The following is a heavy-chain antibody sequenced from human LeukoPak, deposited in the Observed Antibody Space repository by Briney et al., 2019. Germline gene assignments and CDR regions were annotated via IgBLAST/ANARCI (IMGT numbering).Heavy chain of an antibody. J-gene: IGHJ4*01. CDR2: IYPADSDP. V-gene: IGHV5-51*01. CDR3: VRHGLGSSWFGFDY. CDR1: GYTFTTYW. D-gene: IGHD6-13*01. Sequence: ESLKISCKGSGYTFTTYWIGWVRQMPGKGLEWMVIIYPADSDPRYSPSFQGQVTISADTSISTAYLQWSSLKASDSAMYYCVRHGLGSSWFGFDYWGHGTLVTVSS.